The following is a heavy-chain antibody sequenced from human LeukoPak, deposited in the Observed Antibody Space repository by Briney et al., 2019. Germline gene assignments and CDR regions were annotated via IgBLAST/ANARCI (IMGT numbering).Heavy chain of an antibody. D-gene: IGHD6-6*01. CDR2: ISGSGGTT. V-gene: IGHV3-23*01. CDR3: ANTHCDSSPIVWNF. J-gene: IGHJ4*02. CDR1: GFTFNNYA. Sequence: GGSLRLSCAASGFTFNNYAMNWVRQAPGKGLEWVSVISGSGGTTYYSDSVKGRFTISRDNSKNTLYLQMDSLRAEDTAVYYCANTHCDSSPIVWNFWGQGTLVTVSS.